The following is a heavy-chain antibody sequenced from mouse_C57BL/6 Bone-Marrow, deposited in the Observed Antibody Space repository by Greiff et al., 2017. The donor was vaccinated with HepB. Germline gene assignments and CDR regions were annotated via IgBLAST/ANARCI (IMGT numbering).Heavy chain of an antibody. V-gene: IGHV5-4*01. CDR2: ISDGGSYT. CDR1: GFTFSSYA. Sequence: EVHLVESGGGLVKPGGSLKLSCAASGFTFSSYAMSWVRQTPEKRLEWVATISDGGSYTYYPDNVKGRFTISRDNAKNNLYLQMSHLKSEDTAMYYCARAATVVAYYFDYWGQGTTLTVSS. CDR3: ARAATVVAYYFDY. D-gene: IGHD1-1*01. J-gene: IGHJ2*01.